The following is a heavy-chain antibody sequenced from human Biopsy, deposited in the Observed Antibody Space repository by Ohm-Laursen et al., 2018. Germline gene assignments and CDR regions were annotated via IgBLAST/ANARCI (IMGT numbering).Heavy chain of an antibody. CDR2: VKSNANGGTT. CDR1: GFTFSHYW. D-gene: IGHD6-19*01. Sequence: SLRLSCAASGFTFSHYWMYWVRQAPGKGLECVALVKSNANGGTTEYPAPVEGRFSISRDDSRNTVYLHMSSLNTDDTAMYFCTAGIPGLSRSSDYWGQGTLVTVSS. J-gene: IGHJ4*02. CDR3: TAGIPGLSRSSDY. V-gene: IGHV3-15*05.